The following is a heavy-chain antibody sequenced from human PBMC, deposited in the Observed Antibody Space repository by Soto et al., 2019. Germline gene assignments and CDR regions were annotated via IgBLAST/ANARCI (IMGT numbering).Heavy chain of an antibody. V-gene: IGHV3-66*01. J-gene: IGHJ4*02. Sequence: GGSLRLSCAAFGFTVSDNYMSWVRQAPGKRLEWVSVIYSSGSTYYPDSVKGRFTISRDNSNNILYLQMNSLRVEDTAVYYCAKENGYSSSWFEFDYWGQGTLVTVSS. CDR2: IYSSGST. D-gene: IGHD6-13*01. CDR1: GFTVSDNY. CDR3: AKENGYSSSWFEFDY.